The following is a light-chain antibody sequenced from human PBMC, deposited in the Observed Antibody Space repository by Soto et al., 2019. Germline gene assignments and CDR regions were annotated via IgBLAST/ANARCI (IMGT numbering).Light chain of an antibody. CDR2: KAS. Sequence: DIQMTQSPSTLSASVGDRVTITCRASQSISSWLAWYQQKPGKAPKLLIYKASSLESGVPSRFSGSGSGTEFTLTISSLQPDAFATYYCQQYNSYWWTFGQGTKVEIK. V-gene: IGKV1-5*03. CDR1: QSISSW. J-gene: IGKJ1*01. CDR3: QQYNSYWWT.